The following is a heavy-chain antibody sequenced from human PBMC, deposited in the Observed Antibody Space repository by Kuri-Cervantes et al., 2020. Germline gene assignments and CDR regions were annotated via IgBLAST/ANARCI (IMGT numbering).Heavy chain of an antibody. Sequence: SQTLSLTCAISGDSVSSNSAAWNWIRQSPSRGLEWLGRTYYRSKWYKEYAVSVKSRITINPDTSKNQFSLQLNSVSPEDTAVYYCARDGYCGGGSCSSFDCWGQGTLVTVSS. CDR2: TYYRSKWYK. D-gene: IGHD2-15*01. V-gene: IGHV6-1*01. J-gene: IGHJ4*02. CDR3: ARDGYCGGGSCSSFDC. CDR1: GDSVSSNSAA.